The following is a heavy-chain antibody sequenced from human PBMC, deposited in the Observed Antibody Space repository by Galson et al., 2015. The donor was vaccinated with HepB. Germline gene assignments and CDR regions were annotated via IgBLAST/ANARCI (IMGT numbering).Heavy chain of an antibody. CDR3: ARSNWNYVRRYFDY. J-gene: IGHJ4*02. CDR1: GDSVSSNSAA. D-gene: IGHD1-7*01. Sequence: CAISGDSVSSNSAAWIWIRQSPSRGLEWLGRPYYRSKWYNDYAVSVKSRITINPDTSKNQFSLHLNSVTSEDTAVYYCARSNWNYVRRYFDYWGQGTLVTISS. CDR2: PYYRSKWYN. V-gene: IGHV6-1*01.